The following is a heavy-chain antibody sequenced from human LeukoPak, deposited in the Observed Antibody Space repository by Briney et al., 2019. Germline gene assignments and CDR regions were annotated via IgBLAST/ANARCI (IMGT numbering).Heavy chain of an antibody. Sequence: GGSLRLSCAGSEFTFSSSEMNWVRQAPGRGLEWVSAISYSGTSTYYADSVKGRFTISRDNSKNTLYLQMNSLRAEDTAVYYCAKDQYSSGWYEGGSFDYWGQGTLVTVSS. D-gene: IGHD6-19*01. V-gene: IGHV3-23*01. CDR1: EFTFSSSE. CDR2: ISYSGTST. CDR3: AKDQYSSGWYEGGSFDY. J-gene: IGHJ4*02.